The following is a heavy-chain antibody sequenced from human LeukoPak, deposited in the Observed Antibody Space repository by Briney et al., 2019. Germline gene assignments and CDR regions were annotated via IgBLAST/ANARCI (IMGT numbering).Heavy chain of an antibody. CDR1: GGSISSSSYY. J-gene: IGHJ6*02. CDR2: IYTSGST. CDR3: ARAGAYYYGMDV. D-gene: IGHD3-10*01. V-gene: IGHV4-61*02. Sequence: SETLSLTCTVSGGSISSSSYYWSWIRQPAGKGLEWIGRIYTSGSTNYNPSLKSRVTMSVDTSKNQFSLKLSSVTAADTAVYYCARAGAYYYGMDVWGQGTTVTVSS.